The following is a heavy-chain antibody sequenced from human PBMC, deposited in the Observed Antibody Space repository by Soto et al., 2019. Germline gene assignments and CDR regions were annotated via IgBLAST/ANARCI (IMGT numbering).Heavy chain of an antibody. V-gene: IGHV1-69*08. Sequence: QVQLVQSGAEVKKPGSSVKVSCKASGGTFNSFTISWVRQAPGQGLEWMGRIIPILSIANYAQKFQGRVTITADKSTSTAYMELSSLRSGATAVYYWATDPYGYSSSGFDAFDIWGQGTMVTVSS. J-gene: IGHJ3*02. D-gene: IGHD6-19*01. CDR1: GGTFNSFT. CDR2: IIPILSIA. CDR3: ATDPYGYSSSGFDAFDI.